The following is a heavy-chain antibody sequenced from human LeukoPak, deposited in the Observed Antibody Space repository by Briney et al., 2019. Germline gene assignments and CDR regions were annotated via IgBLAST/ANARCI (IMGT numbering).Heavy chain of an antibody. J-gene: IGHJ4*02. V-gene: IGHV1-18*04. CDR1: GYTFTNYG. Sequence: ASVKVSCKASGYTFTNYGISWVRQAPGQGLEWMGWISAYNGNTNYAQKLQGRVTMSTDTSTSTAYMELRGLTSDDTAVYYCARVGAYCTSTSCLDYWGQGTLVTVSS. D-gene: IGHD2-2*01. CDR3: ARVGAYCTSTSCLDY. CDR2: ISAYNGNT.